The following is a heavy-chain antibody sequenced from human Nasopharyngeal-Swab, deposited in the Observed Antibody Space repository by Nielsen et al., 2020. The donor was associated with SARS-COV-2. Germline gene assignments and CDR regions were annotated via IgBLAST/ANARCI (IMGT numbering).Heavy chain of an antibody. CDR3: ARDMGYYYGSGSHRPPGMDV. J-gene: IGHJ6*02. Sequence: LRLSCTVSGGSISSGDYYWSWIRQPPGKGLEWIGYIYYSGSTYYNPSLKSRVTISVDTSKNQFSLKLSSVTAADTAVYYCARDMGYYYGSGSHRPPGMDVWGQGTTVTVSS. V-gene: IGHV4-30-4*01. CDR2: IYYSGST. CDR1: GGSISSGDYY. D-gene: IGHD3-10*01.